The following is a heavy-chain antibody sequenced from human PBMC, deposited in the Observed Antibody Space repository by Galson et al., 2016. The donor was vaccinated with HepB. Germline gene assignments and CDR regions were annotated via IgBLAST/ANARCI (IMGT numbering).Heavy chain of an antibody. CDR3: ENRALVAGLNWFDS. J-gene: IGHJ5*01. Sequence: SLRLSCAASGFTFGTYAMTWVRQTPGKGLEWVSSINGDGSTTHYKDSVKGRFTISRDNSQNTLYLWMSSLIAEDSAVYYCENRALVAGLNWFDSWGQGTLVTVSS. D-gene: IGHD6-25*01. V-gene: IGHV3-23*01. CDR2: INGDGSTT. CDR1: GFTFGTYA.